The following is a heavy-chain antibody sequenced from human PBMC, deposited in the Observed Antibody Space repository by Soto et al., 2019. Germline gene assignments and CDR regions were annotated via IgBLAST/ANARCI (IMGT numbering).Heavy chain of an antibody. D-gene: IGHD1-20*01. CDR2: VSPVLQIT. Sequence: QVQLVQSGAEVRSPGSSVKLSCKASADIFDTYTINWVRQAPGQGLEWLGGVSPVLQITNSAQKFQGRLTVTADEGSRTAFLEVSSLRSEDTAVYYCARDHIKKLSGYGMDVWGPGTTVTVSS. V-gene: IGHV1-69*01. CDR1: ADIFDTYT. J-gene: IGHJ6*02. CDR3: ARDHIKKLSGYGMDV.